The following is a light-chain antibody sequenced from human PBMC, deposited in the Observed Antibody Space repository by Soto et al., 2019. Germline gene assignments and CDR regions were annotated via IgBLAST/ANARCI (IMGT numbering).Light chain of an antibody. CDR3: QQVNSFPRT. Sequence: IQLTQSPSSLSASVGDRVTITCRASQGIRNYLAWYQQNPGRAPRLLIYAASTLQNVVQSRFSGSGSGTDFTLTLSSLQPEDFATYYYQQVNSFPRTFGPGTKVDIK. V-gene: IGKV1-9*01. CDR2: AAS. CDR1: QGIRNY. J-gene: IGKJ3*01.